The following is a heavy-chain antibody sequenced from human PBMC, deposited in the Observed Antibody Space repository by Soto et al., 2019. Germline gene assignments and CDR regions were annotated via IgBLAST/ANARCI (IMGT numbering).Heavy chain of an antibody. CDR1: GFTFSDYY. Sequence: VQLVESGGGLVKPGGSLRLSCAASGFTFSDYYMSWIRQAPGKGLEWVGRIKSKTDGGTTDYAAPVKGRFTISRDDSKNTLYLQMNSLKTEDTAVYYCTTGPRAPGVYWGQGTLVTVSS. V-gene: IGHV3-15*01. J-gene: IGHJ4*02. CDR2: IKSKTDGGTT. D-gene: IGHD3-10*01. CDR3: TTGPRAPGVY.